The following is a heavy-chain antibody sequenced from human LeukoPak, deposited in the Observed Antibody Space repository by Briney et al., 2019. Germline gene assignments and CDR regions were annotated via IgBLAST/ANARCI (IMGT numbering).Heavy chain of an antibody. CDR2: IDPSGGST. CDR3: ARLSQQTFDI. Sequence: ASVKVSCKASGGTFSRYAISWVRQAPGQGLEWMGIIDPSGGSTSYAQKFQGRVTMTRDTSTSTVYMELSSLRSDDTAVYYCARLSQQTFDIWGQGTLVTVSS. CDR1: GGTFSRYA. J-gene: IGHJ3*02. V-gene: IGHV1-46*01.